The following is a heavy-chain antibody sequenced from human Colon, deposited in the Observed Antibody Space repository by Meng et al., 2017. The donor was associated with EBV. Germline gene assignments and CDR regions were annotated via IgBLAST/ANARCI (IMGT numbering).Heavy chain of an antibody. Sequence: QVQLVQSGGEVKKPGASVKVPCKASGYTFTRYGISWVRQAPGQGLEWMAWISAYNGRTNFAQKFQGRVTVTTDTSTSTAYMELRSLRSDDTAVYYCTRDGPDYGNYINFDYWGQGPLGTVAS. CDR3: TRDGPDYGNYINFDY. D-gene: IGHD4-11*01. CDR1: GYTFTRYG. CDR2: ISAYNGRT. V-gene: IGHV1-18*01. J-gene: IGHJ4*02.